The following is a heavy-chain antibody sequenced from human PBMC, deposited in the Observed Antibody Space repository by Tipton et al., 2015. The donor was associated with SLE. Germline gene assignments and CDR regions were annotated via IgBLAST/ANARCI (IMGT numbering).Heavy chain of an antibody. V-gene: IGHV3-30*04. CDR2: ISYDGSNK. D-gene: IGHD2-15*01. J-gene: IGHJ6*03. Sequence: QLVQSGGGVVQPGRSLRLSCAASGFTFSIYAMHWVRQAPGRELEWVAVISYDGSNKYYADSVKGRFTISRDNSKNTLYLQMNSLRAEDTAVYYCARGLLPLLDYMDVWGKGTTVTVSS. CDR3: ARGLLPLLDYMDV. CDR1: GFTFSIYA.